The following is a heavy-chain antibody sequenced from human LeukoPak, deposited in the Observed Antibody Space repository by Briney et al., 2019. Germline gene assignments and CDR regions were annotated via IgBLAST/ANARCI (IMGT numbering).Heavy chain of an antibody. V-gene: IGHV3-30*18. Sequence: GRSLRLSCAASGFTFSTYGMHWVRQAPGKGLEWVAVILYDGSKEYYADSVKGRFAISRDNSKNTLYLQMNSLRPEDTALYYCAKSGGDDYVSLEPVSFDYWGQGTLVTVSS. CDR3: AKSGGDDYVSLEPVSFDY. CDR1: GFTFSTYG. J-gene: IGHJ4*02. CDR2: ILYDGSKE. D-gene: IGHD3-16*01.